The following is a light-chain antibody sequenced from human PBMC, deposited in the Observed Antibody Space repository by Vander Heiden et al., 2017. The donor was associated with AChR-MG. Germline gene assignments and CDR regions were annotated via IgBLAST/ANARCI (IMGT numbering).Light chain of an antibody. J-gene: IGKJ1*01. V-gene: IGKV4-1*01. CDR3: HQDDTFPRT. Sequence: DIVMTQSPDSLAVSVGERATINCKSSQSVLYSPNNKNYLAWYQQKPGQPPKLLIYWASNRESGVPDRFSGSGSGTDFTLTISSLQAEDVAVYYCHQDDTFPRTFGQGTKVEIK. CDR1: QSVLYSPNNKNY. CDR2: WAS.